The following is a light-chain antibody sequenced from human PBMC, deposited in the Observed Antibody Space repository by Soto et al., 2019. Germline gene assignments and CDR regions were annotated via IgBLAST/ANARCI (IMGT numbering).Light chain of an antibody. J-gene: IGLJ3*02. Sequence: QSVLTQPPSASGTPGQRVTISCSGGSSNIGSNTVNWYQQLPGTAPKLLVYSNNQRPSGVPVRFSGSKSGASASLAISGLQSEDEADYYCAVWDDSLNGLVFGGGTKVTVL. CDR2: SNN. CDR3: AVWDDSLNGLV. CDR1: SSNIGSNT. V-gene: IGLV1-44*01.